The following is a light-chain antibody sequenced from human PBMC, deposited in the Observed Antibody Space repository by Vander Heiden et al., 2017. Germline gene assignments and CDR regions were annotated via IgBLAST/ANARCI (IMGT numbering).Light chain of an antibody. Sequence: EIVLTQSPGTLSLSPGERATLSCRASQSISSTYLAWYQQKPGQAPRLLVYGASNRATGIPDRFGGSGSGTDFTFTISRLEPEDFAVYYCQQYGSSPWTFGQGTKVEIK. CDR1: QSISSTY. CDR3: QQYGSSPWT. CDR2: GAS. J-gene: IGKJ1*01. V-gene: IGKV3-20*01.